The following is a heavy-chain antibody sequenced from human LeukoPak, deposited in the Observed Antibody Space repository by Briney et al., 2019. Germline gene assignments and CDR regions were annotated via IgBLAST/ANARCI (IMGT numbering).Heavy chain of an antibody. J-gene: IGHJ4*02. CDR2: TGSTGVST. CDR1: GFTFSSYA. CDR3: AKDPGVVPAHYFDY. Sequence: RPGGSLRLSCAASGFTFSSYAMNWVRQAPGKALEWVSGTGSTGVSTFYADSVKGRFTVSRDNSKNTLSLQMNSLRAEDTAVYYCAKDPGVVPAHYFDYWGQGTLVTVSS. D-gene: IGHD2-2*01. V-gene: IGHV3-23*01.